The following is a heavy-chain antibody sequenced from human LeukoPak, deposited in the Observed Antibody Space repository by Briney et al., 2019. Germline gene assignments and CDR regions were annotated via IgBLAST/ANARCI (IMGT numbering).Heavy chain of an antibody. CDR1: GGSITGYY. Sequence: SETLSLTCTVSGGSITGYYWSWIRQPAGKGLEWIGHIYTSGSTNYNPSLKSRVTMSVDTSKNQFSLKLSSVTAADTAVYYCARELGQWLVRDAFDIWGQGTMVTVSS. CDR3: ARELGQWLVRDAFDI. D-gene: IGHD6-19*01. V-gene: IGHV4-4*07. J-gene: IGHJ3*02. CDR2: IYTSGST.